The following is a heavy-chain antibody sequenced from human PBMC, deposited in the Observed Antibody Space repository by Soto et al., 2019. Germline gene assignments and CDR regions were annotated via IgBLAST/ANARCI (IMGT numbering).Heavy chain of an antibody. D-gene: IGHD6-6*01. CDR1: GGTFSSYA. Sequence: QVQLVQSGAEVKKPGSSVKVSCKASGGTFSSYAISWVRQAPGQGLEWMGGIIPIFGTANYAQKFQGRVTITADESTSTAYMELSSLRSEDTAVYYCARGIAARPTPKYYGMDVWGQGTTVTVSS. CDR3: ARGIAARPTPKYYGMDV. V-gene: IGHV1-69*01. CDR2: IIPIFGTA. J-gene: IGHJ6*02.